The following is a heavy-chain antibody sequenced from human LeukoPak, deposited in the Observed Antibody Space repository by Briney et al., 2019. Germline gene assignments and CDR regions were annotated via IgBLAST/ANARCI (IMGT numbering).Heavy chain of an antibody. CDR3: ARGGFGELY. J-gene: IGHJ4*02. D-gene: IGHD3-10*01. CDR1: GFTFSSYS. Sequence: GRSLRLSCAASGFTFSSYSMNWVRQAPGKGLEWVSSISSTSTYIYYADSVKGRFTISRDNAKNSLYLQVNSLRAEDTAVYYCARGGFGELYWGQGTLVTVSS. V-gene: IGHV3-21*01. CDR2: ISSTSTYI.